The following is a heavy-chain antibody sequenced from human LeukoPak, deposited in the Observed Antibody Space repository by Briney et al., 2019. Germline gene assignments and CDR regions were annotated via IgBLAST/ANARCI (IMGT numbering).Heavy chain of an antibody. CDR1: GGSISSSNW. CDR2: IYHSGST. CDR3: ARGYGGITMVRGVKFDP. D-gene: IGHD3-10*01. Sequence: SETLSLTCAVSGGSISSSNWWSWVRQPPGKGLEWIGEIYHSGSTNYNPSLKSRVTISVDTSKNQFSLKLSSVTAADTAVYYCARGYGGITMVRGVKFDPWGQGTLVTVSS. V-gene: IGHV4-4*02. J-gene: IGHJ5*02.